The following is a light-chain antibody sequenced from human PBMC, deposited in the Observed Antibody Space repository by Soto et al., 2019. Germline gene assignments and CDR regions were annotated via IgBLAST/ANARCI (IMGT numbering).Light chain of an antibody. CDR2: KAS. CDR1: QSISSW. Sequence: DIQMTQSPSTLSASIGDRVTITCRASQSISSWLAWYQQKPGKAPKVLIYKASSLESGVPSRFSGSGSGTEFTLTISSLQPDDFATYYCQQYNNWYTFGQGTKLEIK. V-gene: IGKV1-5*03. J-gene: IGKJ2*01. CDR3: QQYNNWYT.